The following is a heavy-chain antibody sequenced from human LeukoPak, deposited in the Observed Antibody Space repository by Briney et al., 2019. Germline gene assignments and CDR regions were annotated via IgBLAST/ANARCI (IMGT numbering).Heavy chain of an antibody. D-gene: IGHD6-19*01. J-gene: IGHJ5*02. CDR2: VHHSGST. CDR3: TRRSTVAGRGRFDP. Sequence: SETLSLTCTVSGGSIRSTSYYWGWIRQPPGKGLEWLGSVHHSGSTYDNPSLKSRVTISVDTSKNQFSLKLISVTAADTAVYYCTRRSTVAGRGRFDPWGQGTLVTVSS. CDR1: GGSIRSTSYY. V-gene: IGHV4-39*01.